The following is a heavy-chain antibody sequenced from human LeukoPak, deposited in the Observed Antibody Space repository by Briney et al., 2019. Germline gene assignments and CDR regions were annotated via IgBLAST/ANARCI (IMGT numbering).Heavy chain of an antibody. CDR1: GFTFTSYS. Sequence: PGGSLRLSCAASGFTFTSYSMIWVRQAPGKGLERVSTSGTNTYYADSVKGRFTISRDNSKNTLFLQMNSLRAEDTAVYHCARDKWLDYWGQGTLVTVSS. D-gene: IGHD5-24*01. CDR2: SGTNT. CDR3: ARDKWLDY. V-gene: IGHV3-23*01. J-gene: IGHJ4*02.